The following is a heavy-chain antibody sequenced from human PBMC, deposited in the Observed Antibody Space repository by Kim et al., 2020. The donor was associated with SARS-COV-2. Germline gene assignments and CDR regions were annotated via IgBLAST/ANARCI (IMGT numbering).Heavy chain of an antibody. Sequence: GRVTITADESTSTAYMELSSLRSEDTAVYYCARSRRVLLWFGELPYYFDYWGQGTLVTVSS. CDR3: ARSRRVLLWFGELPYYFDY. D-gene: IGHD3-10*01. V-gene: IGHV1-69*01. J-gene: IGHJ4*02.